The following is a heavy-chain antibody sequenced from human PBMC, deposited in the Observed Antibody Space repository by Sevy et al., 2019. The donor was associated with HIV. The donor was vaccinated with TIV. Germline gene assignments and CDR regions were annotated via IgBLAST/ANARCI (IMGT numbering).Heavy chain of an antibody. CDR2: ISSDGSST. D-gene: IGHD4-17*01. J-gene: IGHJ5*02. Sequence: GGSLRLSCAASGFTFSSYWMHWVRQAPGKGLVWVSRISSDGSSTSYADSVKGRFTISRDNAKNTLYLQMNSLRAEDTAVYYCARGSALRWSPRGGFDPWGQGTLVTVSS. CDR3: ARGSALRWSPRGGFDP. V-gene: IGHV3-74*01. CDR1: GFTFSSYW.